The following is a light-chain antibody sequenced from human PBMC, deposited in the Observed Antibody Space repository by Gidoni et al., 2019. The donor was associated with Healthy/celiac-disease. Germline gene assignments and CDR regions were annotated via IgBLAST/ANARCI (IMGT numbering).Light chain of an antibody. V-gene: IGKV1-39*01. CDR2: AAS. J-gene: IGKJ3*01. CDR1: QSISSY. CDR3: QQSYSTPPWT. Sequence: DIQMTQSPSSLSASVGDRVTITCRASQSISSYLNWYQQKPGKAPKLLIYAASSLQSGVPSRFSGSVSGTDFTLTISSLQPEDFATYYCQQSYSTPPWTFGPXTKVDIK.